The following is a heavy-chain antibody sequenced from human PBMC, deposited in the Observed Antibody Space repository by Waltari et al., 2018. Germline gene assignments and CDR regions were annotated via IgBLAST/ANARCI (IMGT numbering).Heavy chain of an antibody. V-gene: IGHV4-4*02. J-gene: IGHJ4*02. CDR2: VHGGGRT. CDR1: GDSVSSSYW. Sequence: QLQLQESGPGLVKPSGTLSLTCAVSGDSVSSSYWWSWVRQPPGKGLEWIGQVHGGGRTNYNPSFASRVTSSLDTSTDQFSLRVTSATAADTAVYYCARDRGRGLYLDSWGQGTLVTVSP. CDR3: ARDRGRGLYLDS. D-gene: IGHD2-15*01.